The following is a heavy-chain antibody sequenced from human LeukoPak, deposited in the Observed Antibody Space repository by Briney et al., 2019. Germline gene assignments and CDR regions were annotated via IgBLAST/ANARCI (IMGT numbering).Heavy chain of an antibody. J-gene: IGHJ4*02. CDR1: GGSISSGGYY. V-gene: IGHV4-31*03. CDR2: IYYSGST. Sequence: SETLSLTCTVSGGSISSGGYYWSWIRQHPGKGLEWIGYIYYSGSTNYNPSLKSRVTISVDTSKNQFSLKLSSVTAADTAVYYCARGSGYAGVFDYWGQGTLVTVSS. D-gene: IGHD5-12*01. CDR3: ARGSGYAGVFDY.